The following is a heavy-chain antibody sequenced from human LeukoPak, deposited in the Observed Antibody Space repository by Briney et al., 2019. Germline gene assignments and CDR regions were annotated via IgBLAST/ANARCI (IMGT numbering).Heavy chain of an antibody. D-gene: IGHD2-15*01. CDR3: SQGSGQYYDY. J-gene: IGHJ4*02. V-gene: IGHV3-15*07. CDR1: GLTLSNVW. CDR2: IKSKTAGGTT. Sequence: PGGSLRLSCAVSGLTLSNVWMNWVRQAPGKGLEWVGRIKSKTAGGTTDFAAPVKGRFTISRDDSKNMLYLQMNSLTSEDTGVYYCSQGSGQYYDYWGQGTLVTVSS.